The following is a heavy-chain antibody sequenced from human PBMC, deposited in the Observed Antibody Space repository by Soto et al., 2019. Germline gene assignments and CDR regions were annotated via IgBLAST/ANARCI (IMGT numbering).Heavy chain of an antibody. CDR1: GGSFSGYY. V-gene: IGHV4-34*01. D-gene: IGHD2-2*01. Sequence: KTSETLSLTCAVYGGSFSGYYWSWIRQPPGKGLEWIGEINHSGSTNYNPSLKSRVTISVDTSKNQFSLKLSSVTAADTAVYYCARLRWIGSTSWSLNWFDPWGQGTLVTVSS. CDR2: INHSGST. CDR3: ARLRWIGSTSWSLNWFDP. J-gene: IGHJ5*02.